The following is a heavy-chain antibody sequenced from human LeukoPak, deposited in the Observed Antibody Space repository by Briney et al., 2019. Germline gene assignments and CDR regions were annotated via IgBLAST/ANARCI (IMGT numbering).Heavy chain of an antibody. Sequence: GGSLRLSCAASGFTFSSYAMNWGGQAPGKGLEWVSAISGSGGATYYADSVKGRFTMSRDNSKNTLYLQMNSLRAEDTAVYYCAKGAYYHGSGRYFDYWGQGTLVTVSS. CDR3: AKGAYYHGSGRYFDY. D-gene: IGHD3-10*01. V-gene: IGHV3-23*01. CDR1: GFTFSSYA. J-gene: IGHJ4*02. CDR2: ISGSGGAT.